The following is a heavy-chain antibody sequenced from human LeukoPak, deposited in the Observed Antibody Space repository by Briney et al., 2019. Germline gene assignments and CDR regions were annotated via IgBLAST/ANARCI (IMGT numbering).Heavy chain of an antibody. J-gene: IGHJ6*02. CDR1: GFTFDDYA. D-gene: IGHD5-18*01. CDR2: ISWNSGSI. Sequence: PGGSLRLSCAASGFTFDDYAMHWVRQAPGKGLEWVSGISWNSGSIGYADSVKGRLTISRDNAKNSLYLQMNSLRAEDTALYYCAKDQRYSYYYGMDVWGQGTTVTVSS. V-gene: IGHV3-9*01. CDR3: AKDQRYSYYYGMDV.